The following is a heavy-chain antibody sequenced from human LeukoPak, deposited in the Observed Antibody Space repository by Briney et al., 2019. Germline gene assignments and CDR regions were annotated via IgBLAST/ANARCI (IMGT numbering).Heavy chain of an antibody. CDR2: IKQDGSEK. Sequence: GGSLRLSCAASGFTFSSHWMSWVRQAPGKGLEWVANIKQDGSEKYYVDSVKGRFTISRDNAKNSLYLQMNSLRAEDTAVYYCAREGSYGDWGQGFDYWGQGTLVTVSS. J-gene: IGHJ4*02. CDR3: AREGSYGDWGQGFDY. CDR1: GFTFSSHW. V-gene: IGHV3-7*01. D-gene: IGHD4-17*01.